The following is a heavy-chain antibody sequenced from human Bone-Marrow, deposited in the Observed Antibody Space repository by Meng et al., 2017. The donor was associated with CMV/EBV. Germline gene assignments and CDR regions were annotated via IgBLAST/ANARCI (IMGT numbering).Heavy chain of an antibody. V-gene: IGHV3-23*01. D-gene: IGHD1-1*01. CDR2: ISGSGHST. J-gene: IGHJ4*02. CDR1: GFTFSSYA. Sequence: GGSLRLSCAASGFTFSSYAMSWVRQAPGKGLEWVSAISGSGHSTYYTDSVKGRFSISRDNSKFELYLQMDSLRVEDTAIYYCAKGYTRWDYFDFWGQGTLVTVSS. CDR3: AKGYTRWDYFDF.